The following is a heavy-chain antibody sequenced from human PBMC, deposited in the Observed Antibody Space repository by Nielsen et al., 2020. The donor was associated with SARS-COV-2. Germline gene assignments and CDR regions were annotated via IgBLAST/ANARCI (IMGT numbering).Heavy chain of an antibody. CDR1: GFTFSSYG. D-gene: IGHD3-3*01. J-gene: IGHJ3*02. V-gene: IGHV3-33*01. CDR3: ARGDEWIHAFDI. CDR2: IWYDGSNK. Sequence: GGSLRLSCAASGFTFSSYGMHWVRQAPGKGLEWVAVIWYDGSNKYYADSVKGRFIISRDNSKNTLYLQMNSLRAEDTAVYYCARGDEWIHAFDIWGQGTMVTVSS.